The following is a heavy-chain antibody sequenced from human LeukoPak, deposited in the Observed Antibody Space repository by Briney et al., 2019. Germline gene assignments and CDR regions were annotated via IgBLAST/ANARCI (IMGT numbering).Heavy chain of an antibody. V-gene: IGHV2-70*04. CDR1: GFSLSTRGMR. CDR2: IDWDDDK. Sequence: SGPTLVNPTQTLTLTCTFSGFSLSTRGMRVSWIRQPPVKALEWLARIDWDDDKFYSTSLKTRLTISKDTSKNQVSLTMTNMDPVDTATYYCARIGGSETRWGQGTLVTVSS. J-gene: IGHJ4*02. D-gene: IGHD3-16*01. CDR3: ARIGGSETR.